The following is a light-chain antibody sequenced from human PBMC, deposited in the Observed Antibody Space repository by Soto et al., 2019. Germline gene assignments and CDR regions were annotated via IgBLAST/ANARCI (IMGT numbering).Light chain of an antibody. J-gene: IGLJ2*01. Sequence: QSALTQPASVSGSPGQSITISCSGTSSDVGHYSYVSWYQQHPGKAPKLMIYDVSSRPSGVSNRFSGSKSGNTASLTISGLQAEDKADYYCSSYRRTGTLVFGGGTQLTVL. CDR3: SSYRRTGTLV. V-gene: IGLV2-14*01. CDR2: DVS. CDR1: SSDVGHYSY.